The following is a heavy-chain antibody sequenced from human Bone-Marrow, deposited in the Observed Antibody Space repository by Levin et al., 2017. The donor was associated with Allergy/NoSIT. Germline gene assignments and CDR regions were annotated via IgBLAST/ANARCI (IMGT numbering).Heavy chain of an antibody. J-gene: IGHJ4*02. CDR3: ATGYSGSWFHDY. D-gene: IGHD5-12*01. CDR1: GASISSYY. Sequence: PSETLSLTCTVSGASISSYYWNWIRQSPGKGLEWIGSIHYTGSADYNPSLKSRLAISLDMSKNQFSLNLSSVNAADTAMYYCATGYSGSWFHDYWGRGTLVSVSS. V-gene: IGHV4-59*01. CDR2: IHYTGSA.